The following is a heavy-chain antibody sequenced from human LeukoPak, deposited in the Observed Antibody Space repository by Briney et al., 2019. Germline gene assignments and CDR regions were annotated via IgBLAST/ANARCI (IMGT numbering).Heavy chain of an antibody. V-gene: IGHV3-66*01. CDR1: GFTVSSNY. CDR3: ARRAGGSYYDWFDP. CDR2: IYSGGNT. Sequence: GGSLRLSCAASGFTVSSNYMSWVRQAPGKGLEWVSVIYSGGNTYYADSVNGRFTISRDNSKSTLYLQMNSLRAEDTAVYYCARRAGGSYYDWFDPWGQGTLVTVSS. J-gene: IGHJ5*02. D-gene: IGHD1-26*01.